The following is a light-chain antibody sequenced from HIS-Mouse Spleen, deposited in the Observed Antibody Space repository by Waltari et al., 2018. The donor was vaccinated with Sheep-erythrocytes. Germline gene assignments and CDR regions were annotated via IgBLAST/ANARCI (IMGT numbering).Light chain of an antibody. CDR2: DVS. CDR3: CSYAGSYNHV. J-gene: IGLJ1*01. CDR1: SSYVGGYNY. V-gene: IGLV2-11*01. Sequence: QSALTQPRSVSGSPGQSVTISCTGTSSYVGGYNYVSWYQQHPGKAPKLMIYDVSKRPSGVPDRFSGSKYGNTASLTISGLQAEDEADYYCCSYAGSYNHVFATGTKVTVL.